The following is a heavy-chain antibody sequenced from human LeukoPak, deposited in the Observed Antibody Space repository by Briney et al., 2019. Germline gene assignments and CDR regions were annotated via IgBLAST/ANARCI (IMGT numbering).Heavy chain of an antibody. J-gene: IGHJ3*02. Sequence: SETLSLTCAVSGYSISSGYYWGWIRQPPVTGLEWIGSIYHSGSTYYNPSLKSRVTISVDMSKNQFSLKLSSVTAADTAVYYCARRSCSSTSCYPLDAFDIWGQGTMVTVSS. CDR3: ARRSCSSTSCYPLDAFDI. CDR2: IYHSGST. D-gene: IGHD2-2*01. CDR1: GYSISSGYY. V-gene: IGHV4-38-2*01.